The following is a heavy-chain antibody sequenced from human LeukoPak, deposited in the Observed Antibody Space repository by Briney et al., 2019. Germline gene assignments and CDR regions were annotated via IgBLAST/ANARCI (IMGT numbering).Heavy chain of an antibody. D-gene: IGHD3-22*01. CDR2: INHSGST. CDR3: ARPNYYDSSGYSDY. CDR1: GGSFSGYY. Sequence: KTSETLSLTCAVYGGSFSGYYWSWIRQPPGEGLEWIGEINHSGSTNYNPSLKSRVTISVDTSKNQFSLKLSSVTTAETAVYYCARPNYYDSSGYSDYWGQGTLVTVSS. J-gene: IGHJ4*02. V-gene: IGHV4-34*01.